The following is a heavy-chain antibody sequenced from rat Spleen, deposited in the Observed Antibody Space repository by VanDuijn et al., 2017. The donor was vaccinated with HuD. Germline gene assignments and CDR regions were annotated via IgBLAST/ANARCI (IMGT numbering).Heavy chain of an antibody. CDR1: XFSXXDYX. J-gene: IGHJ3*01. CDR2: VWSGGRK. Sequence: EVXXKESGPXXXQPXXTLXXXCTXXXFSXXDYXXXWVGQAPGKGREWMGAVWSGGRKAYNSVLKSRLIISRDTSKSQVFLKMSSLKTEDTATYYCARGGLWFAYWGHGTLVTVSS. V-gene: IGHV2S63*01. CDR3: ARGGLWFAY.